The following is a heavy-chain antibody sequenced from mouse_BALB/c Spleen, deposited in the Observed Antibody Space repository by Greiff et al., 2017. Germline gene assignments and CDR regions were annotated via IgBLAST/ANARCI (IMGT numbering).Heavy chain of an antibody. CDR2: ISSGGST. V-gene: IGHV5-6-5*01. J-gene: IGHJ3*01. Sequence: EVKLMESGGGLVKPGGSLKLSCAASGFTFSSYAMSWVRQTPEKRLEWVASISSGGSTYYPDSVKGRFTISRDNARNILYLQMSSLRSEDTAMYYCARGGSPFAYWGQGTLVTVSA. CDR1: GFTFSSYA. CDR3: ARGGSPFAY.